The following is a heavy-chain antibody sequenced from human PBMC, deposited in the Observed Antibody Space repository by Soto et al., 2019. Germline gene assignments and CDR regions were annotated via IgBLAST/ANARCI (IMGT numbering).Heavy chain of an antibody. Sequence: QVQLQESGPGLVKPSGTLSLTCAVSGGSISSSNWWSWVRQPPGKGLEWIGGIYHSGSTNDHPSLKRRATISVDKSKNQFSLKLSSVTAADTAVYYCARDMGPGLRYFGNWFDPWGQGTLVTVSS. CDR1: GGSISSSNW. D-gene: IGHD3-9*01. CDR2: IYHSGST. J-gene: IGHJ5*02. CDR3: ARDMGPGLRYFGNWFDP. V-gene: IGHV4-4*02.